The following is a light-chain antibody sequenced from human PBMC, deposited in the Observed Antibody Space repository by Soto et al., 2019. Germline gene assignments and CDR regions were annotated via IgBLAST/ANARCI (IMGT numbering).Light chain of an antibody. V-gene: IGKV3-20*01. CDR1: QSVSSNY. CDR3: QQYDTSPRT. J-gene: IGKJ1*01. Sequence: EVMLTQSPGTLSLSPGERATLSCRASQSVSSNYLAWYQQKSGQAPRLLIYGASNRATGMPDRFSGSGSGTDLTLTSRRLEPEDFAVYCCQQYDTSPRTFGQGTKVEFK. CDR2: GAS.